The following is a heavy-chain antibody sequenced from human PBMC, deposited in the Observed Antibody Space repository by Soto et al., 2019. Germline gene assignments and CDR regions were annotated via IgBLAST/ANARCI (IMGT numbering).Heavy chain of an antibody. V-gene: IGHV4-59*02. Sequence: SETLSLTCTVSVGSVSSYHWSWIRQPPGKGLEWIGYIYYSGSTKYNPSLKSRVTMSVDKSKNQFSLRLESVTAADTAVYWCARDYYYDNSGNPGAYYYGMDVWGQGTTVTVSS. J-gene: IGHJ6*02. CDR3: ARDYYYDNSGNPGAYYYGMDV. CDR1: VGSVSSYH. D-gene: IGHD3-22*01. CDR2: IYYSGST.